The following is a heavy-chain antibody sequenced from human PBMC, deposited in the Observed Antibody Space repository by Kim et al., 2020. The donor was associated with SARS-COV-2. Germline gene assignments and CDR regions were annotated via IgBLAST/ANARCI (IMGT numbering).Heavy chain of an antibody. D-gene: IGHD3-22*01. V-gene: IGHV1-18*01. CDR3: ARDKTYYYDSSGYAPLDI. CDR1: GYNFTSYG. J-gene: IGHJ3*02. Sequence: ASVKVSCKASGYNFTSYGISWVRQAPGQGLEWMGWISAYNGNTNYAQKLQGRVTMTTDTSTSTAYMELRSLRSDDTAVYYCARDKTYYYDSSGYAPLDIWGQGTMVTVSS. CDR2: ISAYNGNT.